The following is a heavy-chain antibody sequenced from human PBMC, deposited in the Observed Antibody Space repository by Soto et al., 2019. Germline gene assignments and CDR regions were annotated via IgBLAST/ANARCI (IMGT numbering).Heavy chain of an antibody. CDR2: ISWKDDK. D-gene: IGHD6-6*01. Sequence: QITLKESGPTLVKPTQTLTLTCTVSGFSLSARGVGVGWFRQPPGRPLEWLGIISWKDDKRYTPSLQSRLTITKDTSKNRVVLTMTDMDPMDTATYSCAHSPGGAAPDYWGQGTLVTVSS. J-gene: IGHJ4*02. V-gene: IGHV2-5*01. CDR3: AHSPGGAAPDY. CDR1: GFSLSARGVG.